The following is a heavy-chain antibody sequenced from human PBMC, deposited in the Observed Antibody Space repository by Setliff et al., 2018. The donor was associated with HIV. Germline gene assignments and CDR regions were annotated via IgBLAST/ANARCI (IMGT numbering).Heavy chain of an antibody. V-gene: IGHV1-69*10. CDR1: GCTFNHYA. Sequence: SVKVSCKASGCTFNHYALSWVRQAPGQRPEWMGGTNPQSDIANYAQRFQGRVTITADHSTTTTYMELTSLRADDTAVYYCVRVGPWYYARSGYLASWDYWGKGTLVTVSS. CDR2: TNPQSDIA. CDR3: VRVGPWYYARSGYLASWDY. J-gene: IGHJ4*02. D-gene: IGHD3-22*01.